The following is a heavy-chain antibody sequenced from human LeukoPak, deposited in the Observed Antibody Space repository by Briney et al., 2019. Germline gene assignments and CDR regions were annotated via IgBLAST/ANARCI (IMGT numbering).Heavy chain of an antibody. CDR2: IKSKADGETI. CDR3: STLTSRGLSDS. V-gene: IGHV3-15*07. Sequence: GGSLRLSCAAPGFTFTNAWMNWVRQAPGKGLEWVGRIKSKADGETIDYAAPVKGGFTFSRDDSKNMLYLQMNSLKSEDTAVYYCSTLTSRGLSDSWGQGTLVTVSS. D-gene: IGHD1-20*01. J-gene: IGHJ4*02. CDR1: GFTFTNAW.